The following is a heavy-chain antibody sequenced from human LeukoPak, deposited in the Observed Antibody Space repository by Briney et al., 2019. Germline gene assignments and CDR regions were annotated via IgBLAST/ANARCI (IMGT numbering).Heavy chain of an antibody. J-gene: IGHJ5*02. CDR3: ARAPDGSGYDWFDP. V-gene: IGHV4-59*08. CDR1: GGYIISYY. Sequence: SETLSLTCTVSGGYIISYYMSWIRQPPGKGLEWIGSVSYNGDTNYNPSLKSRVTISVDTSKNQFSLKLSTVTAADTGVYYCARAPDGSGYDWFDPCGHREPLSVSS. CDR2: VSYNGDT. D-gene: IGHD3-22*01.